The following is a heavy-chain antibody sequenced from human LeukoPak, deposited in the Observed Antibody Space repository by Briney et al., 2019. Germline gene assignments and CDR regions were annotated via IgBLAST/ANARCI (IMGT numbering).Heavy chain of an antibody. CDR3: ARDAMVRGVPFDY. J-gene: IGHJ4*02. CDR1: GYTFTSYG. V-gene: IGHV1-18*01. CDR2: ISAYNGNT. D-gene: IGHD3-10*01. Sequence: ASVTVSCKASGYTFTSYGISWVRQAPGQGLEWMGGISAYNGNTNYAQTLQGRVTITTDTSTSTAYMELRSLRSDDTAVYYCARDAMVRGVPFDYWGQGTLVTVSS.